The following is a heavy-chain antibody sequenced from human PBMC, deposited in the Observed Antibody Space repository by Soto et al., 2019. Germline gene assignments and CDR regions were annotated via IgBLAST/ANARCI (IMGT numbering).Heavy chain of an antibody. D-gene: IGHD2-15*01. CDR2: IYAGDSDT. CDR3: TRGGYGGSPIDS. J-gene: IGHJ4*02. V-gene: IGHV5-51*01. CDR1: GYTFISYW. Sequence: GESLKISCKGSGYTFISYWIGWVRQMPGKGLEWMGTIYAGDSDTRYSPSFQGQVTISVDESISTTYLQWSSLKASDTAMYYCTRGGYGGSPIDSWGQGALVTVSS.